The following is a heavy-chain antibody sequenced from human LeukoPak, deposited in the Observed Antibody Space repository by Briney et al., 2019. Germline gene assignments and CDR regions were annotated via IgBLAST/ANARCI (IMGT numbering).Heavy chain of an antibody. Sequence: SETLSLTCTVSGGSISSGDYYWSWIRQPPGKGLEWIGYIYYSGSTSYNPSLKSRVTISVDTSKNQFSLKRSSVTVADTAVYYCARDAGYTYGPFDYWGQGTLVTVSS. CDR1: GGSISSGDYY. CDR3: ARDAGYTYGPFDY. CDR2: IYYSGST. V-gene: IGHV4-30-4*01. J-gene: IGHJ4*02. D-gene: IGHD5-18*01.